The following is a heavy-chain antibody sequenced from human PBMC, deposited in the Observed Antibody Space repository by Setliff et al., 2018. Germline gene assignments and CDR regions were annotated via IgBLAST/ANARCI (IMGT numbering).Heavy chain of an antibody. V-gene: IGHV1-2*02. D-gene: IGHD3-16*01. J-gene: IGHJ4*02. CDR3: AKQGDLAFDY. CDR2: IDPKSGRT. Sequence: ASVKVSCKTSGYPFVGYFIYWMRQAPAQGLEWVGWIDPKSGRTKYAVKFQGRVTMTRDTSSSTIYMEVNSLTSDDTAVYFCAKQGDLAFDYWGQGTQVTVSS. CDR1: GYPFVGYF.